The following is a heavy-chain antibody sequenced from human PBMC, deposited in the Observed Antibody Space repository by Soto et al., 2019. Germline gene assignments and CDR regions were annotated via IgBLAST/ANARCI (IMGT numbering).Heavy chain of an antibody. CDR2: ICYSGST. CDR1: GGSVSSGDYC. V-gene: IGHV4-30-4*02. J-gene: IGHJ5*02. Sequence: SETLSLTCTVSGGSVSSGDYCWSWIRQPPGKGLEWIGYICYSGSTYYNPSLKSRVTISVDTSKNQFSLKLSSVTAADTAVYYCARVYCSGGSCSTANYNWFDPWGQGTLVTVSS. D-gene: IGHD2-15*01. CDR3: ARVYCSGGSCSTANYNWFDP.